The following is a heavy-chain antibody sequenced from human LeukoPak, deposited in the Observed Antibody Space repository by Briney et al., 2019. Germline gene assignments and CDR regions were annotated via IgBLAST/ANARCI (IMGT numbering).Heavy chain of an antibody. J-gene: IGHJ4*02. V-gene: IGHV1-2*02. D-gene: IGHD4-17*01. Sequence: ASVKVSCKASANTFTGSYIHWVRQAPGQGLEWMGWINPNSGGTNYAQNFQGRVTLTRDTSISTAYMELSSLRSDDTAIYYCARRADYGADWGQGTLVTVSS. CDR3: ARRADYGAD. CDR1: ANTFTGSY. CDR2: INPNSGGT.